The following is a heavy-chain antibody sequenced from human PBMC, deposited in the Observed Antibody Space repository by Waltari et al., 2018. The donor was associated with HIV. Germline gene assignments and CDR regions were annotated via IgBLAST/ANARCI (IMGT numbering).Heavy chain of an antibody. CDR1: GFTFDDYA. V-gene: IGHV3-9*01. J-gene: IGHJ6*03. CDR2: ISCNSGSI. CDR3: AKGRTGYYYYYMDV. Sequence: EVQLVESGGGLVQPGRYLRLSCAASGFTFDDYAMHWVGQAPWKGLEWVSGISCNSGSIGYADSVKGRFTISRDNAKNSLYLQMNSLRAEDTALYYCAKGRTGYYYYYMDVWGKGTTVTVSS.